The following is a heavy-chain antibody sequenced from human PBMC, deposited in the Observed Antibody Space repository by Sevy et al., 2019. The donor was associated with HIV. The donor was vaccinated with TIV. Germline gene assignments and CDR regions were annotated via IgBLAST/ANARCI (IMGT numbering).Heavy chain of an antibody. Sequence: GGSLRLSCAASGFTFRSYAMTWVRQSPGKGLEWVSSTSASGSSTYYADSVKGRFTISRDNAKNSLYLQMNSLRAEDTAVYYCASGLERYCSGGSCYFRPYFDYWGQGTLVTVSS. CDR3: ASGLERYCSGGSCYFRPYFDY. D-gene: IGHD2-15*01. V-gene: IGHV3-21*01. CDR2: TSASGSST. CDR1: GFTFRSYA. J-gene: IGHJ4*02.